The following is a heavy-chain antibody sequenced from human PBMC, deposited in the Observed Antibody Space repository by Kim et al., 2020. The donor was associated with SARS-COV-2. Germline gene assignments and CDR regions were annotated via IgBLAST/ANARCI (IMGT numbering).Heavy chain of an antibody. CDR3: AKGTSSSCYTASDS. CDR1: GFTFSNYA. J-gene: IGHJ4*02. Sequence: GGSLRLSCAASGFTFSNYAMTWVRQAPGKGLEWVSSICGGGGDTYYADSMKGRFTISRDNSKNTLYLQMNGLRVEDTAIYYCAKGTSSSCYTASDSWGQGTLVTVSS. V-gene: IGHV3-23*01. D-gene: IGHD6-13*01. CDR2: ICGGGGDT.